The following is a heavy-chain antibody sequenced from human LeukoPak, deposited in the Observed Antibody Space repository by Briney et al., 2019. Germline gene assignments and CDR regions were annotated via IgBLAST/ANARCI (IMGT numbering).Heavy chain of an antibody. Sequence: SETLPLTCTVSGGSISSGSYYWSWIRQPAGKGLEWIRRIYTSGSTNYNPSLKSRVTISVDTSKNQFSLKLSSVTAADTAVYYCAREASMVRGVITNRAYYYYYYMDVWGKGTTVTISS. CDR3: AREASMVRGVITNRAYYYYYYMDV. J-gene: IGHJ6*03. D-gene: IGHD3-10*01. V-gene: IGHV4-61*02. CDR1: GGSISSGSYY. CDR2: IYTSGST.